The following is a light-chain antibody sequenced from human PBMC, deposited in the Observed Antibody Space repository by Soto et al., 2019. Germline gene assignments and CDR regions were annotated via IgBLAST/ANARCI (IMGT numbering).Light chain of an antibody. V-gene: IGKV3-15*01. CDR3: QQYNDWPLT. Sequence: EIVMTQSPATLSVSPGERATLSCRASQSVNNKLAWYQQKPGQVPRLLIYHASTGATGIPARFSGSGSGTELTLTISSVQSEVFAVYYCQQYNDWPLTFGGGTKVEI. J-gene: IGKJ4*01. CDR1: QSVNNK. CDR2: HAS.